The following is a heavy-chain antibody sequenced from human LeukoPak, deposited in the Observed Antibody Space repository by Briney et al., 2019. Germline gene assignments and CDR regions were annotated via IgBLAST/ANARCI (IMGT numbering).Heavy chain of an antibody. Sequence: ASVKLSCKASGYTFASYYMHWVRQAPGQGLEWMGIINPSGGSTSYAQKFQGRVTMTRDTSTSTVYMELSSLRSEDTAVYHCARAPYYDFWSGYSNFDYWGQGTLVTVSS. CDR1: GYTFASYY. J-gene: IGHJ4*02. V-gene: IGHV1-46*01. D-gene: IGHD3-3*01. CDR2: INPSGGST. CDR3: ARAPYYDFWSGYSNFDY.